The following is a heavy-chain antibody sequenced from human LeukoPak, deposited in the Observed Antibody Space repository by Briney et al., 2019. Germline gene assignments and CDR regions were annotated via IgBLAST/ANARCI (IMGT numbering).Heavy chain of an antibody. CDR2: MNPNSGNT. Sequence: ASVTVSCTSSGYTFTSCDINWVRQATGQGLEWMGWMNPNSGNTSYGQSFQGRITMTRDISIGTAYMELSSLTSEDTAIYYCTRGSSGRRDNWGQGTLVTVSA. CDR1: GYTFTSCD. V-gene: IGHV1-8*01. J-gene: IGHJ4*02. D-gene: IGHD6-19*01. CDR3: TRGSSGRRDN.